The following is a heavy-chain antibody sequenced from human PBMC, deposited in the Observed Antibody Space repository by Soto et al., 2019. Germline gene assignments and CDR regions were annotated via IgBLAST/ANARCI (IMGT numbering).Heavy chain of an antibody. CDR2: IYYSGST. Sequence: TLSLTCTVSGGSISSGGYYWSWIRQHPGKGLEWIGYIYYSGSTYYNPSLKSRVTISVDTSKNQFSLKLSSVTAADTAVYYCARTGTIIPFDYWGQGTLVTVSS. D-gene: IGHD1-7*01. CDR3: ARTGTIIPFDY. J-gene: IGHJ4*02. V-gene: IGHV4-31*03. CDR1: GGSISSGGYY.